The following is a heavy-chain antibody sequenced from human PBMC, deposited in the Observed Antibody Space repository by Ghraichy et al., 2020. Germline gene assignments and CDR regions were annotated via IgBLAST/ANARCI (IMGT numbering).Heavy chain of an antibody. CDR1: GFTFSSNYY. CDR3: AREEGPTEGDVTSGAFDV. V-gene: IGHV3-7*03. Sequence: GKSLNISCVASGFTFSSNYYMTWVRQAPGKGLEWVANIKQDGSDKFYVDSVKGRFTISRDNAKNSLYLQMNSLRAEDTAVYYCAREEGPTEGDVTSGAFDVWGQGTMVTVSS. D-gene: IGHD3-16*01. J-gene: IGHJ3*01. CDR2: IKQDGSDK.